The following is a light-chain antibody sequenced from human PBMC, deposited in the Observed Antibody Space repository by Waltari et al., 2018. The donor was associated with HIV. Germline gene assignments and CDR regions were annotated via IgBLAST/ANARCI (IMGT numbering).Light chain of an antibody. Sequence: QSALTQPASVSGSPGPSLTISCTGTSSDVGGYNYVSWYQQHPGKAPKLMIYEVSNRPSGVSNRFSGSKSGNTASLTISGLQAEDEADYYCSSYTSSSVVFGGGTKLTVL. CDR1: SSDVGGYNY. V-gene: IGLV2-14*01. CDR2: EVS. J-gene: IGLJ2*01. CDR3: SSYTSSSVV.